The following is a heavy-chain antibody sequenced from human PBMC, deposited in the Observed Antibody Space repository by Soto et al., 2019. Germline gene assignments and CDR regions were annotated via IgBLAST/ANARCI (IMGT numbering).Heavy chain of an antibody. D-gene: IGHD3-3*01. CDR2: IYYSGST. CDR1: GGSVSSGSYY. Sequence: SETLSLTCTVSGGSVSSGSYYWSWIRQPPGKGLEWIGYIYYSGSTNYNPSLKSRVTISVDTSKNQFSLKLSSVTAADTAVYYCARGTLRFLEWSPPGGMDVWGQGTTVTVSS. V-gene: IGHV4-61*01. CDR3: ARGTLRFLEWSPPGGMDV. J-gene: IGHJ6*02.